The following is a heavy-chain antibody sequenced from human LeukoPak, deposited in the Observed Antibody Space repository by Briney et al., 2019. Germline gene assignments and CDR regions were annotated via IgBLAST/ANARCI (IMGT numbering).Heavy chain of an antibody. CDR3: ARSRITMVRGVIITSPYYYGMDV. CDR2: IYPGDSDT. J-gene: IGHJ6*02. D-gene: IGHD3-10*01. Sequence: GESLKISCKGSGYSFTSYWIGWVRQMPGKGLEWMGIIYPGDSDTRYSPSFQGQVTISADKSISTAYLQWSSLKASDTAMYYCARSRITMVRGVIITSPYYYGMDVWGQGPRSPSP. V-gene: IGHV5-51*01. CDR1: GYSFTSYW.